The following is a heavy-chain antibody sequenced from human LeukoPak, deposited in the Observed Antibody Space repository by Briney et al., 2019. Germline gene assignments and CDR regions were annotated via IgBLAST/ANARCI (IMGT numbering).Heavy chain of an antibody. V-gene: IGHV3-64D*09. CDR2: INSDGDST. D-gene: IGHD3-22*01. CDR3: VKDPEYYYDSSGSPRGAFDI. CDR1: GFALSGYA. J-gene: IGHJ3*02. Sequence: PGGSLRLSCSASGFALSGYAMHWVRQAPRKGLEYASAINSDGDSTNYADSVTGRFTISRDNSKNTLYLQTSSLRAEDTAVYYCVKDPEYYYDSSGSPRGAFDIWGQGTVVTVSS.